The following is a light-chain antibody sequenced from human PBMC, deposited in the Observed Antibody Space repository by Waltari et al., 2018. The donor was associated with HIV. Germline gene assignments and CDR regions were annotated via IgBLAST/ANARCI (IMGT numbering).Light chain of an antibody. V-gene: IGLV1-47*01. CDR1: SSNLGRHY. Sequence: QSVLTQPPSTSGTPGQGVTISCSGRSSNLGRHYVYWYPHLPGTTPKLHIYRSDQRPSGVPDRFSASKSGTSASLAISGLQSEDEAVYYCAAWDHGLTGPNWVFGGGTRLTVL. J-gene: IGLJ3*02. CDR2: RSD. CDR3: AAWDHGLTGPNWV.